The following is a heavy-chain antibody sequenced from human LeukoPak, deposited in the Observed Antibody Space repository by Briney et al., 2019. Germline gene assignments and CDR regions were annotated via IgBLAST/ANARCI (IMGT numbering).Heavy chain of an antibody. D-gene: IGHD1-26*01. CDR3: AREATPLVGAVDY. Sequence: GASVKVSCKASGYTFTSYGISWVRQAPGQGLEWVGWISAYNGNTNYAQKLQGRVTMTTDTSTSTAYVELWSLRSDDTAVYYCAREATPLVGAVDYWGQGTLVTVSS. J-gene: IGHJ4*02. CDR2: ISAYNGNT. V-gene: IGHV1-18*01. CDR1: GYTFTSYG.